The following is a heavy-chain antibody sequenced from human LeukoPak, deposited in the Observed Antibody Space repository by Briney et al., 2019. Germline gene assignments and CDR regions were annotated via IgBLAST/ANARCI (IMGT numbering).Heavy chain of an antibody. CDR1: GGSISSSSYY. CDR2: IYYSGST. V-gene: IGHV4-39*01. Sequence: SETLSLTCTVSGGSISSSSYYWGWIRQPPGKGLEWIGSIYYSGSTYYNPSLKSRVTISVDTSKNQFSLKLSSVTAADTAVYYYARRRRWLQLRYFDLWGRGTLVTVSS. J-gene: IGHJ2*01. CDR3: ARRRRWLQLRYFDL. D-gene: IGHD5-24*01.